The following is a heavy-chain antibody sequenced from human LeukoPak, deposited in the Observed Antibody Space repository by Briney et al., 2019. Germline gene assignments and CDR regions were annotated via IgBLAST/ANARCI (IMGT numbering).Heavy chain of an antibody. J-gene: IGHJ4*02. D-gene: IGHD3-10*01. CDR3: APLLWFGELLSGFDY. CDR1: GFTFSSYA. Sequence: GGSLRLSCAASGFTFSSYAMSWVRQAPGKGLEWVSAISGSGGSTYYADSVKGRFTISRDNSKNTLYLQMNSLRAEDTAVYYCAPLLWFGELLSGFDYWGQGTLVTVSS. CDR2: ISGSGGST. V-gene: IGHV3-23*01.